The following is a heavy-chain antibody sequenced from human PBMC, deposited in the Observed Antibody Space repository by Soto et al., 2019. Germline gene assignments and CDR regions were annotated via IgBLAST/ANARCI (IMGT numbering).Heavy chain of an antibody. Sequence: EVQLVESGGGLVQPGGSLRLSCAASGFTVGNNYMNWVRQAPGKELEWVSAIYSGGRTDYADSVKGRFTISRDSSKNTLFLQMNSLRAEDTAIYYCAARAGAAPRWGQGTLVTVSS. CDR3: AARAGAAPR. J-gene: IGHJ4*02. D-gene: IGHD6-19*01. V-gene: IGHV3-66*01. CDR1: GFTVGNNY. CDR2: IYSGGRT.